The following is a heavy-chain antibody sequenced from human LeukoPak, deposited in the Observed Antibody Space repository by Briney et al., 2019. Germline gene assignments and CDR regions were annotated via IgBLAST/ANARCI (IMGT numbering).Heavy chain of an antibody. D-gene: IGHD5-24*01. J-gene: IGHJ4*02. CDR3: ARGDGYNFFDY. V-gene: IGHV3-23*01. CDR1: GFTFSSYA. CDR2: ISGSGGST. Sequence: GGSLRLSCAASGFTFSSYAMGWVRQAPGKGLEWVSAISGSGGSTYYADSVKGRFTISRDNSENTLYLQMKSLRAEDTAVYYCARGDGYNFFDYWGQGTLVTVSS.